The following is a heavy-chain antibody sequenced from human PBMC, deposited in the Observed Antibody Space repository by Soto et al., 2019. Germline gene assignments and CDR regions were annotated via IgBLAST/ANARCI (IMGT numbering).Heavy chain of an antibody. Sequence: PSETLSLTCTVSGGSITSSSYYWGWIRQPPGKGLEWIGSIYYSGSTYYNPSLKRRVTISVDPSKNQFSLKLSAVTAADTAVYYCERVRGYSGYDYVDYWGQGTLVNVSS. CDR3: ERVRGYSGYDYVDY. J-gene: IGHJ4*02. D-gene: IGHD5-12*01. CDR2: IYYSGST. V-gene: IGHV4-39*01. CDR1: GGSITSSSYY.